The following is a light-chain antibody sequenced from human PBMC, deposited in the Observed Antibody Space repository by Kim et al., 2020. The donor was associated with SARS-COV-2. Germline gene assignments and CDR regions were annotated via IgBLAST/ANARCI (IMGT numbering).Light chain of an antibody. CDR2: YDS. CDR1: NIGGKS. Sequence: SYELTQPPSVSVAPGKTARITCGGNNIGGKSVHWYQQKPGQAPVLVIYYDSDRPSGIPERFSGSKSANTATLTISRVEAGDEADYYCQVWDSDSDDVVFGTGTKVTVL. J-gene: IGLJ1*01. V-gene: IGLV3-21*01. CDR3: QVWDSDSDDVV.